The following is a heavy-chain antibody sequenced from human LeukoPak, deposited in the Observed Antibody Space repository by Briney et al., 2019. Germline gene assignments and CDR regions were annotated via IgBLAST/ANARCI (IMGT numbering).Heavy chain of an antibody. CDR3: ARGNVPSTAEYFQH. Sequence: ASVKVSCKASGGTFSSYAISWVRQTPGQGLEWMGRIIPILGIANYAQKFQGRVTITADKSTSTAYMELSSLRSEDTAVYYCARGNVPSTAEYFQHWGQGTLVTASS. J-gene: IGHJ1*01. CDR2: IIPILGIA. V-gene: IGHV1-69*04. D-gene: IGHD4-4*01. CDR1: GGTFSSYA.